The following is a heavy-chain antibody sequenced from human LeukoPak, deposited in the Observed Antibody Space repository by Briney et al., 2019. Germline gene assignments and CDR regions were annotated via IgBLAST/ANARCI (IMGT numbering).Heavy chain of an antibody. CDR2: ISYSGST. V-gene: IGHV4-59*01. J-gene: IGHJ5*02. CDR3: ARELVGATRWCDP. CDR1: GGSINNYY. D-gene: IGHD1-26*01. Sequence: SETLSLTCTVSGGSINNYYWTWIRQPPGGGLEWIGYISYSGSTNYNPSLKSRVTISVDTSKNQFSLTLSSVTAADSAVYYCARELVGATRWCDPWGQGTLVTVSS.